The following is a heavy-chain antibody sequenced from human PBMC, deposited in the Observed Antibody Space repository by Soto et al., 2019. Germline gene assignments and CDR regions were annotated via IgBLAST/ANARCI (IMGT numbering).Heavy chain of an antibody. Sequence: ESLKISCKGSGYSFTSYWIGWVRQMPGKGLEWMGIIYPGDSDTRYSPSFQGQVTISADKSISTAYLQWSSLKASDTAMYYCARLHSCSWYNYSYGLEVRCQGTTVPVFS. D-gene: IGHD6-13*01. CDR3: ARLHSCSWYNYSYGLEV. V-gene: IGHV5-51*01. CDR2: IYPGDSDT. CDR1: GYSFTSYW. J-gene: IGHJ6*02.